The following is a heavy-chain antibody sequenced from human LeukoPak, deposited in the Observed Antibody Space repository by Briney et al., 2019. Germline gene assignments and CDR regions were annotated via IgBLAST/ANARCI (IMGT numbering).Heavy chain of an antibody. V-gene: IGHV3-30*18. CDR1: GFTLSSCG. CDR3: AELGITMIGGV. Sequence: GGSLRLSCAASGFTLSSCGTHWVRQAPGKGLEWVAVISYDGSNKYYADFVKGRFTISRDNSKNTLYLQMNSLRAEDTAVYYCAELGITMIGGVWGKGTTVTISS. CDR2: ISYDGSNK. D-gene: IGHD3-10*02. J-gene: IGHJ6*04.